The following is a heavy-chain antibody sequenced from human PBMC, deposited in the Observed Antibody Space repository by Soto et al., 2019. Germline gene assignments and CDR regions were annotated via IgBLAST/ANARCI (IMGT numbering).Heavy chain of an antibody. CDR3: VKDTYILVGATHLDS. V-gene: IGHV3-9*01. CDR2: ISWNSDMI. CDR1: GFTFDDYA. Sequence: LRLSCAASGFTFDDYAMHWVRQGPGKGLEWVSGISWNSDMITYADSVKGRFTVSRDNAKNSLDLEMNSLRVEDTALYYCVKDTYILVGATHLDSWGQGTLVTVS. J-gene: IGHJ4*02. D-gene: IGHD1-26*01.